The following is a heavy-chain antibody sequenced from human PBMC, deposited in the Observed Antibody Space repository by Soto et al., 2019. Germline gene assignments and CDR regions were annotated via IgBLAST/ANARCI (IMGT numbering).Heavy chain of an antibody. V-gene: IGHV1-18*01. D-gene: IGHD4-4*01. CDR1: GYTFTSYG. CDR3: ARDRGSALYSKDYYMDV. Sequence: ASVKVSCKASGYTFTSYGISWVRQAPGQGLEWMGWISAYNGNTNYAQKLQGRVTMTTDTSTSTAYMELRSLRSDDTAVYYCARDRGSALYSKDYYMDVWGKGTTVTVSS. J-gene: IGHJ6*03. CDR2: ISAYNGNT.